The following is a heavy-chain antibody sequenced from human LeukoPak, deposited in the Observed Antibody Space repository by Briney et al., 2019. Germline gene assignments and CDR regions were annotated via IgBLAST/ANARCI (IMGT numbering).Heavy chain of an antibody. CDR2: ISSSSSYI. J-gene: IGHJ4*02. CDR3: ARGRTYDYVWGSYRWYSFDY. CDR1: GFTFSSYS. Sequence: GGSLRLSCAASGFTFSSYSMNWVRQAPGKGLEWVSSISSSSSYIYYVDSVKGRFTISRDNAKNSLYLQMNSLRAEDTAVCYCARGRTYDYVWGSYRWYSFDYWGQGTLVTVSS. V-gene: IGHV3-21*01. D-gene: IGHD3-16*02.